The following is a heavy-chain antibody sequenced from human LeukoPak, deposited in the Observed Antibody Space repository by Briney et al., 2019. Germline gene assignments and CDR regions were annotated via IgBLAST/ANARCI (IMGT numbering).Heavy chain of an antibody. CDR1: GFTFRSYG. CDR3: ARSIADLDY. Sequence: PGGSLRLSCAASGFTFRSYGMHWVRQAPGKGLEWVAFIRYDGSNKYCTDSVKGRFTISRDNAKNSLYLQMNSLRAEDTAVYYCARSIADLDYWGQGTLVTVSS. D-gene: IGHD6-6*01. V-gene: IGHV3-30*02. J-gene: IGHJ4*02. CDR2: IRYDGSNK.